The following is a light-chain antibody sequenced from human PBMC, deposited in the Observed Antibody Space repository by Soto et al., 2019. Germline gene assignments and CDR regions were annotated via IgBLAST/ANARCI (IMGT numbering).Light chain of an antibody. CDR2: DAS. CDR3: QQYNSSSLT. V-gene: IGKV1-5*01. J-gene: IGKJ4*01. Sequence: DIQMTQSPSTLSASVGDRVTITCRASQSISSWLAWYQQKPGKAPKLLIYDASSLESGVPSRFSGSGSGTEFTLTISSLQPDDFATYYCQQYNSSSLTFDGGTKVDIK. CDR1: QSISSW.